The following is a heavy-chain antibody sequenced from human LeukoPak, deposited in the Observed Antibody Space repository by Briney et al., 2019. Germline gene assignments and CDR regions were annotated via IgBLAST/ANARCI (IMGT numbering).Heavy chain of an antibody. J-gene: IGHJ4*02. CDR1: GFTFSAYN. CDR2: ISSSSATI. Sequence: GGSLRLSCEGSGFTFSAYNMNWVRQAPGKGLESISYISSSSATIFYADSVKGRFTISRDDSKNTLYLQMNSLRAEDTAIYYCARDPGTLATYFDYWGPGTLVTVSS. D-gene: IGHD6-13*01. V-gene: IGHV3-48*01. CDR3: ARDPGTLATYFDY.